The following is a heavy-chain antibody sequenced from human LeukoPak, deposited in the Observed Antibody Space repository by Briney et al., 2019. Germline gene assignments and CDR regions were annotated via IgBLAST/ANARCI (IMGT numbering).Heavy chain of an antibody. D-gene: IGHD5-12*01. CDR2: INPSGGST. CDR3: ARAQVPTDIVATITNGVSYYYYGMDV. Sequence: ASVKVSCKASGYTFTSYYMHWVRQAPGQGLEWMGIINPSGGSTSYAQKFQGRVTMTRDTSTSTVYMELSSLRSEDTAVYYCARAQVPTDIVATITNGVSYYYYGMDVWGQGTTVTVSS. CDR1: GYTFTSYY. J-gene: IGHJ6*02. V-gene: IGHV1-46*01.